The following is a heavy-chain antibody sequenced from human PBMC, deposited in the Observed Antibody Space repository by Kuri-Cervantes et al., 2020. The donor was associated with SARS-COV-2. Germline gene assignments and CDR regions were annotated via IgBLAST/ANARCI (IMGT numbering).Heavy chain of an antibody. CDR2: IYHDGST. J-gene: IGHJ4*02. Sequence: GSLRLSCTVSGDTISSYSGSFHYWPWIRQPPGKGLEWIGSIYHDGSTYSNPSLKGRVTISVDTSKNQISLKLSSVTAAGTAVYYCASRGLTVVPTWGQGILVTVSS. CDR3: ASRGLTVVPT. V-gene: IGHV4-39*01. D-gene: IGHD2-2*01. CDR1: GDTISSYSGSFHY.